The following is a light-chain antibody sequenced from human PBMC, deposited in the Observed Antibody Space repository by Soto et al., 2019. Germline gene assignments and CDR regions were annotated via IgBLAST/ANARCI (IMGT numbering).Light chain of an antibody. CDR3: QKYNSAPLT. CDR2: WAS. Sequence: DVVMTHSPDSLAVSLGERATINCKSSQSVLYSSNNKNYLAWYQQKPGQPPKLLIYWASTRESGVPDRFSGSGSGTDFTLTISSLQPEDVATYYCQKYNSAPLTFGGGTKVDIK. J-gene: IGKJ4*01. CDR1: QSVLYSSNNKNY. V-gene: IGKV4-1*01.